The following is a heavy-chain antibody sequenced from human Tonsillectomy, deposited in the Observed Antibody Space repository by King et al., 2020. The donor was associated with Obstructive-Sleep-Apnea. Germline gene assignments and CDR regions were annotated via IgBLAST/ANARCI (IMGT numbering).Heavy chain of an antibody. D-gene: IGHD3-9*01. Sequence: VQLVESGGGLVQPGRSLRLSCAASGFTFDDYAMHWVRQAPGKGLEWVSGISWNNGNIGYADSVKGRFTVSRDNAKSSLYLQMNSLRVEDTALYYCARGPTYYDILTVFDYWGQGTLVTVSS. V-gene: IGHV3-9*01. J-gene: IGHJ4*02. CDR1: GFTFDDYA. CDR2: ISWNNGNI. CDR3: ARGPTYYDILTVFDY.